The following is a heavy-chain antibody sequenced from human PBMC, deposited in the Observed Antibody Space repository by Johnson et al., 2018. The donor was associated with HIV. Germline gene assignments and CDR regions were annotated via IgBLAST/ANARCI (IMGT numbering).Heavy chain of an antibody. CDR1: GFTFSSYW. J-gene: IGHJ3*02. CDR2: IKQDGSEK. CDR3: VRFPNWAWGDI. Sequence: VQLVESGGGLVQPGGSLRLSCAASGFTFSSYWMSWVRQAPGKGLEWVAKIKQDGSEKYYVDFVKGRSPISRDNSKNPLLLQMNSRTASDTAIYYCVRFPNWAWGDIGGRGTMATVSS. V-gene: IGHV3-7*01. D-gene: IGHD7-27*01.